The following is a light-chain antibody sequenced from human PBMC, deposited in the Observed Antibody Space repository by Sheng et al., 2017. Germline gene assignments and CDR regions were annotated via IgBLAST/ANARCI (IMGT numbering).Light chain of an antibody. CDR3: TSYAGSNNVL. V-gene: IGLV2-8*01. CDR1: SSDVGTYNY. J-gene: IGLJ2*01. CDR2: EVS. Sequence: QSALTQPPSASGSPGQSVTISCTGTSSDVGTYNYVSWYQQHPGKAPKLMIYEVSKRPSGAPDRFSGSKSGNTASLTVSGLQAEDEADYYCTSYAGSNNVLFGGGTKLTVL.